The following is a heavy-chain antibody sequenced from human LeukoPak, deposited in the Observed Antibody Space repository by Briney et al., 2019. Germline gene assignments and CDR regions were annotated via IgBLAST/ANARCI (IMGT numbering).Heavy chain of an antibody. CDR2: ISWDGGST. J-gene: IGHJ6*04. V-gene: IGHV3-43D*04. CDR1: GFTFDDYD. D-gene: IGHD4-11*01. Sequence: GGSLRLSCAASGFTFDDYDMHWVRQAPGKGLEWVTLISWDGGSTYYADSVKGRFTISRDNSKNSLYLQMNSLRAEDTALYYCAKDLDYLQDYYYGMDVWGKGTTVTVSS. CDR3: AKDLDYLQDYYYGMDV.